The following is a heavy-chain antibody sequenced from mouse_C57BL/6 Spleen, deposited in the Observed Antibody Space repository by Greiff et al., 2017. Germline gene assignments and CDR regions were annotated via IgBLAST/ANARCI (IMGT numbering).Heavy chain of an antibody. J-gene: IGHJ3*01. V-gene: IGHV2-9-1*01. CDR2: IWAGGGT. CDR1: GFSLTSYA. D-gene: IGHD2-4*01. Sequence: VQLQQSGPGLVAPSQSLSITCTVSGFSLTSYAISWVRQPPGQGLEWLGVIWAGGGTNYNSALKSRLSISKDNSKSQVFLKMNSLQTEDTARYYCASQDYDFFAYWGQGTLVTVAA. CDR3: ASQDYDFFAY.